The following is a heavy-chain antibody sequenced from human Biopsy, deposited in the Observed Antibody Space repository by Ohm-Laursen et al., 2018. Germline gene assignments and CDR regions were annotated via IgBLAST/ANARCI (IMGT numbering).Heavy chain of an antibody. V-gene: IGHV4-39*01. Sequence: GTLSLTCPVSGGSISNNNYYWGWIRQPPGKGLEWIGSIFYRGSTHYKPSFKSRVNISVDTSKNQFSLKLNSVTAADTAVYYCARDYDTSGYYYVSWGQGTLVTVSS. CDR2: IFYRGST. CDR1: GGSISNNNYY. CDR3: ARDYDTSGYYYVS. J-gene: IGHJ5*02. D-gene: IGHD3-22*01.